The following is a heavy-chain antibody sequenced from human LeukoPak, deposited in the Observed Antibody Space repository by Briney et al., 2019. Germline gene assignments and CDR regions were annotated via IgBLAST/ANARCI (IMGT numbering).Heavy chain of an antibody. CDR2: INHSGST. V-gene: IGHV4-34*01. J-gene: IGHJ6*02. CDR1: GGSISSYY. Sequence: PSETLSLTCTVSGGSISSYYWSWIRQPPGKGLEWIGEINHSGSTNYNPSLKSRVTISVDTSKNQFSLKLSSVTAADTAVYYCARRGRRPKPLYYYGMDVWGQGTTVTVSS. CDR3: ARRGRRPKPLYYYGMDV.